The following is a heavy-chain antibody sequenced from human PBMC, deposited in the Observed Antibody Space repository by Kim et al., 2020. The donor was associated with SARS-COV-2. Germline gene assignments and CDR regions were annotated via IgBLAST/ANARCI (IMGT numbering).Heavy chain of an antibody. J-gene: IGHJ5*02. D-gene: IGHD3-22*01. Sequence: GGSLRLSCAASGLTFSSYAMSWVRQAPGKGLEWVSAISGSGGSTYYADSVKGRFTISRDNAKNTLYLQMNSLRAEDTAVYYCAKILGRLLPPWFGPWGQGALVTVSS. CDR1: GLTFSSYA. CDR2: ISGSGGST. CDR3: AKILGRLLPPWFGP. V-gene: IGHV3-23*01.